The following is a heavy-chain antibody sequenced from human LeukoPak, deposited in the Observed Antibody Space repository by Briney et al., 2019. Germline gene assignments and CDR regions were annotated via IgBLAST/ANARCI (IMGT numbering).Heavy chain of an antibody. Sequence: PSETLSLTCTVSGGSISSSSYYWGWIRQPPGKGLEWIGSIYHSGSTYYNPSLKSRVTISVDRSKNQFSLKLSSVTAADTAVYYCARGPTYYDAFDIWGQGTMVTVSS. CDR3: ARGPTYYDAFDI. V-gene: IGHV4-39*07. J-gene: IGHJ3*02. CDR2: IYHSGST. D-gene: IGHD3-22*01. CDR1: GGSISSSSYY.